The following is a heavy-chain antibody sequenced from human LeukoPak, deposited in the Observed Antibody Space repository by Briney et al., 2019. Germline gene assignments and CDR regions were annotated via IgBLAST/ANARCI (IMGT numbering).Heavy chain of an antibody. D-gene: IGHD1-1*01. CDR1: GSSISSSSYY. Sequence: SETLSLTCTVSGSSISSSSYYWGWIRQPPGKGLEWIGSIYYSGSTYYNPSLKSRVTISVDTSKNQFSLKLSSVTAADTAVYYCAGDVMSTALDTFDVWGQGTVVTVSS. V-gene: IGHV4-39*07. J-gene: IGHJ3*01. CDR2: IYYSGST. CDR3: AGDVMSTALDTFDV.